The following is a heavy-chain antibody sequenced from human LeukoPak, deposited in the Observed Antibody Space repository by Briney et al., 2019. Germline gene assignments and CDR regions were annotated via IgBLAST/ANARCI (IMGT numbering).Heavy chain of an antibody. CDR2: ISAYNGNT. Sequence: AASVKVSCKASGYTFTSYGISWVRQAPGRGPEWMGWISAYNGNTNYAQKLQGRVTMTTDTSTSTAYMELRSLRSDDTAVYYCARDNPYYGEYFDYWGQGTLVTVSS. CDR3: ARDNPYYGEYFDY. J-gene: IGHJ4*02. V-gene: IGHV1-18*01. D-gene: IGHD4-17*01. CDR1: GYTFTSYG.